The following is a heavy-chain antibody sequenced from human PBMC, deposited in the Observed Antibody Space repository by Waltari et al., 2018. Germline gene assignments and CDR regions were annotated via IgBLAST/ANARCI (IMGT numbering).Heavy chain of an antibody. Sequence: QVQLQQWGAGLLKPSETLSLTCAVYGGSFSGYYWSWIRQPPGKGLEWIGEINHSGSTTYNPSLKSRVTISVDTSKNQFSLKLSSVTAADTAVYYCARRDYDYVWGSYRWRWFDPWGQGTLVTVSS. CDR1: GGSFSGYY. CDR3: ARRDYDYVWGSYRWRWFDP. CDR2: INHSGST. J-gene: IGHJ5*02. D-gene: IGHD3-16*02. V-gene: IGHV4-34*01.